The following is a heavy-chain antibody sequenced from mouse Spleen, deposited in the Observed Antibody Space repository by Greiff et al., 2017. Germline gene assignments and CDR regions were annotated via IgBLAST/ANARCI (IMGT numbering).Heavy chain of an antibody. Sequence: QVQLQQSGAELVRPGASVTLSCKASGYTFTDYEMHWVKQTPVHGLEWIGAIDPETGGTAYNQKFKGKAILTADKSSSTAYMELRSLTSEDSAVYYCTRGLDSSGYGYWGQGTTLTVSS. J-gene: IGHJ2*01. CDR2: IDPETGGT. D-gene: IGHD3-2*02. CDR3: TRGLDSSGYGY. V-gene: IGHV1-15*01. CDR1: GYTFTDYE.